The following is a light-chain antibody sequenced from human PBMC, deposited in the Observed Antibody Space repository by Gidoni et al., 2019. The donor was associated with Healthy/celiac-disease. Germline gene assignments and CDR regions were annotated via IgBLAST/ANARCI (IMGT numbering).Light chain of an antibody. CDR1: QSVSSY. CDR3: QQRSNWPLT. J-gene: IGKJ4*02. CDR2: DAS. Sequence: DIVLTHSPATLSLSPGERATLYCRASQSVSSYLAWYQQKPGQAPRLLIYDASNRATGIPARFSGSGSGTDFTLTIRSLEPEDFAVYYCQQRSNWPLTFGGXTKVEIK. V-gene: IGKV3-11*01.